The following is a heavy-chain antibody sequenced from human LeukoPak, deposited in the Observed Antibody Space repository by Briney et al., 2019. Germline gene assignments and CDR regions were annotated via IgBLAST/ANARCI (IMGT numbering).Heavy chain of an antibody. CDR3: ARWAIAARPWGYYFDY. D-gene: IGHD6-6*01. CDR1: GGAFSNYY. CDR2: INDSGTI. V-gene: IGHV4-34*01. Sequence: SETLSLTCAVYGGAFSNYYWSWIRQSPGKGLEWIGEINDSGTINYNPSLMSRVTISVDKSKNQFSLKLSSVTAADTAVYYCARWAIAARPWGYYFDYWGQGTMVTVSS. J-gene: IGHJ4*02.